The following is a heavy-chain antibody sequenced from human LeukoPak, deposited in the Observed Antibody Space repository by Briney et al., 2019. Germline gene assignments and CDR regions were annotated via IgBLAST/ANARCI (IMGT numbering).Heavy chain of an antibody. D-gene: IGHD3-22*01. CDR1: GGSISSYY. CDR2: IYYSGST. V-gene: IGHV4-59*01. J-gene: IGHJ4*02. CDR3: ARDLHDSSGYYDY. Sequence: PSETLSLTCTVSGGSISSYYWSWIRQPPGKGLEWIGYIYYSGSTNYNPSLKSRVTISVDTSKNQFSLKLSSVTAADTAVYYCARDLHDSSGYYDYWGQGTLVTVSS.